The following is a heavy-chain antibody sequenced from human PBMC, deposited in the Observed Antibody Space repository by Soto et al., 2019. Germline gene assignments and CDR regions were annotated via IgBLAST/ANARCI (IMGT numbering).Heavy chain of an antibody. D-gene: IGHD1-26*01. Sequence: GGSLRLSCAASGFTFSSYSMNWVRQAPGKGLEWVSYISSSSSTIYYADSVKGRFTISRDNAKNSLYLQMNSLRAEDTAVYYCASFTSRGPRGTGGVYWGQGTLVTVSS. V-gene: IGHV3-48*01. CDR2: ISSSSSTI. CDR1: GFTFSSYS. CDR3: ASFTSRGPRGTGGVY. J-gene: IGHJ4*02.